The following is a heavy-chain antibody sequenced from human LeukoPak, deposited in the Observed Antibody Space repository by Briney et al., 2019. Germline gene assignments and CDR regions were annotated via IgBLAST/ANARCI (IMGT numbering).Heavy chain of an antibody. CDR2: IKQDGSGK. CDR3: ARETTVVSPYFDY. CDR1: GFTFSSYA. D-gene: IGHD4-23*01. V-gene: IGHV3-7*01. J-gene: IGHJ4*02. Sequence: GGSLRLSCSASGFTFSSYAMSWVRQAPGKGLEWVANIKQDGSGKYYVDSVKGRFTISRDNAKNSLYLQMNSLRAEDTAVYYCARETTVVSPYFDYWGQGTLVTVSS.